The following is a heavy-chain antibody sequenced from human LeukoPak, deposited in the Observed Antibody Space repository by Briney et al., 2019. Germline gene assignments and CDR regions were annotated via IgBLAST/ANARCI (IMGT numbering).Heavy chain of an antibody. CDR3: AKDNAYYFEH. Sequence: PGRSLRLSCAASGFTFSNYVMHWVRQAPGKGLEWVAVIWYDGSNKYYADSVKDRFTISRDNSKNTLYLQMNSLRAEDTAVYYCAKDNAYYFEHWGQGTLVTVSS. CDR2: IWYDGSNK. CDR1: GFTFSNYV. J-gene: IGHJ4*02. V-gene: IGHV3-33*06.